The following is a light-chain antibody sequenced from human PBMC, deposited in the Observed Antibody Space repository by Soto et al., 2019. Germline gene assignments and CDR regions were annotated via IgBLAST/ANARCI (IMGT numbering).Light chain of an antibody. Sequence: SYELTQPPSVSVAPGQTASISCGENNIGSRSVHWYQQKPGQAPVLVVHEDSDRPSGITERFSGSNSGNTATLTISRVEAGDEADYYCQVWDSTSDHFVFGIGTKLTVL. V-gene: IGLV3-21*02. CDR2: EDS. J-gene: IGLJ1*01. CDR1: NIGSRS. CDR3: QVWDSTSDHFV.